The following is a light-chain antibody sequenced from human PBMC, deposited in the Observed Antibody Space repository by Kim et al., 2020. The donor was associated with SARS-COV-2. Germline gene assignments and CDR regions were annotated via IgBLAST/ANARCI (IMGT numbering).Light chain of an antibody. J-gene: IGLJ2*01. V-gene: IGLV3-1*01. CDR1: KLGDKY. CDR2: QDS. CDR3: QAWDTSTVV. Sequence: SYELTQPPSVSVSPGQTASITCSGDKLGDKYACWYQQKPGQSPVLVIYQDSKRPSRIPVRFSGSNSGNTATLTISGTQAMDEADYYCQAWDTSTVVFGGGTQLTVL.